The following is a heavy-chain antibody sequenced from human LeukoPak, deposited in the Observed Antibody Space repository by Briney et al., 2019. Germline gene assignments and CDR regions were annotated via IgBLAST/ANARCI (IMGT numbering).Heavy chain of an antibody. D-gene: IGHD7-27*01. J-gene: IGHJ4*02. CDR3: GKLRGAHLTGDDY. V-gene: IGHV3-23*01. CDR2: VSGSGGST. Sequence: GGSLRLSCAASGFTFSSYAMTWVRQAPGKGLEWVSAVSGSGGSTYYADSVKGRFTISRDNSKNTLFLQMNSLRAEDTAVYYCGKLRGAHLTGDDYWGQGTLVTVSS. CDR1: GFTFSSYA.